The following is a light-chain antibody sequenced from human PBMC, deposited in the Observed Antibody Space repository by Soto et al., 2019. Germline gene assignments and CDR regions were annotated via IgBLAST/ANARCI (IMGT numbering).Light chain of an antibody. CDR2: GAS. CDR3: LQYSIWPEHT. J-gene: IGKJ2*01. Sequence: EIVMTQSPATLSVSPGERATLSCRASQTIGSDLAWYQQKPGQAPRLLIYGASNRATGIPARFSGSGSGTDFCLTIISLQSQDSALYSCLQYSIWPEHTLGLGTKLEIQ. V-gene: IGKV3-15*01. CDR1: QTIGSD.